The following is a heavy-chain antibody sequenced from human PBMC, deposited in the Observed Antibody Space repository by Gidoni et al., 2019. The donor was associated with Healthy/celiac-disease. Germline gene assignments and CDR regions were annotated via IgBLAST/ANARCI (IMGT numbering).Heavy chain of an antibody. CDR3: NSRSKTGYSSGWYYFDY. J-gene: IGHJ4*02. CDR2: IRRKAYGGTT. CDR1: GFTFGDYA. V-gene: IGHV3-49*03. Sequence: EVQLVESGGGLVQPGRSLRLSCTASGFTFGDYAMSWFRQAPGKGLGWVGFIRRKAYGGTTEYAASVKGRFTISRDDSKSIAYLQMNSLKTEYTAVYYCNSRSKTGYSSGWYYFDYWGQGTLVTVSS. D-gene: IGHD6-19*01.